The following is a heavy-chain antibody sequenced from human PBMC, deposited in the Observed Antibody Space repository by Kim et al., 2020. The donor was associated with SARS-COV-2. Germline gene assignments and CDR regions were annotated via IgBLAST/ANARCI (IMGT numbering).Heavy chain of an antibody. Sequence: SVKVSCKASGGSLSYSVISWLRQTPGQGLEWLSRTIPSLGITDFSPKVQGRLTVTADKASNTIYMELSTLKSEDTAIYFCARNLGHDYERYDPWGQGAL. CDR3: ARNLGHDYERYDP. D-gene: IGHD4-17*01. CDR1: GGSLSYSV. V-gene: IGHV1-69*04. CDR2: TIPSLGIT. J-gene: IGHJ5*02.